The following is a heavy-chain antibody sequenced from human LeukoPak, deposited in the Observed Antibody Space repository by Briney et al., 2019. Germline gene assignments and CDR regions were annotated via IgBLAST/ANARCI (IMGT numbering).Heavy chain of an antibody. CDR1: GGSFSGYY. CDR2: INHSGST. D-gene: IGHD3-22*01. CDR3: ARGDDSSGYYPFD. Sequence: KPSETLSLTCAVYGGSFSGYYWSWIRQPPGKGLEWIGEINHSGSTNYNPSLKSRVTISVDTSKNQFSLKLSSVTAADTAVYYCARGDDSSGYYPFDWGQGTLVTVSS. J-gene: IGHJ4*02. V-gene: IGHV4-34*01.